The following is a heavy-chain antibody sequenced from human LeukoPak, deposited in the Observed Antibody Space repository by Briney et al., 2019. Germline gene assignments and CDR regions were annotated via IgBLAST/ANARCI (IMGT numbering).Heavy chain of an antibody. V-gene: IGHV1-3*03. Sequence: ASVKVSCKASGYTFTSYAMHWVRQAPGQRLEWMGWINAGNGNTKYSQEFQGRVTITRDTSASTAYMELSSLRSEDMAVYYCARAPYYYDSGGYYQDWGQGTLVTVSS. J-gene: IGHJ4*02. CDR1: GYTFTSYA. D-gene: IGHD3-22*01. CDR2: INAGNGNT. CDR3: ARAPYYYDSGGYYQD.